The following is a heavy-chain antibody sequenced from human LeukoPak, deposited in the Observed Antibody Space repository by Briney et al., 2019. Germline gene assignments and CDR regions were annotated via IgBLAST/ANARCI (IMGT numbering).Heavy chain of an antibody. V-gene: IGHV4-39*01. D-gene: IGHD3-3*01. CDR1: GGSISSSSYY. J-gene: IGHJ3*02. CDR2: IYYSGST. CDR3: ARRERSITIFGVAGDAFDI. Sequence: SETLSLTCTVSGGSISSSSYYWGWIRQPPGKGLEWIGSIYYSGSTYYNPSLKSRVTISVDTSKNQFSLKLSSVTAADTAVYYCARRERSITIFGVAGDAFDIWGQGTMVTVSS.